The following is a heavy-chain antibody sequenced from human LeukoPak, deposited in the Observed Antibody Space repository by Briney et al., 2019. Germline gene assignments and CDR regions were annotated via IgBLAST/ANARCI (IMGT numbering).Heavy chain of an antibody. D-gene: IGHD3-10*01. J-gene: IGHJ4*02. V-gene: IGHV7-4-1*02. CDR2: INTNTGNP. CDR3: ARGGSLTNDYYGSGSYSPSDY. CDR1: GYTFTSYA. Sequence: ASVKVSYKASGYTFTSYAMNWVRQAPGQGLEWMGWINTNTGNPTYAQGFTGRFVFSLDTSVSTAYLQISSLKAEDTAVYYCARGGSLTNDYYGSGSYSPSDYWGQGTLVTVSS.